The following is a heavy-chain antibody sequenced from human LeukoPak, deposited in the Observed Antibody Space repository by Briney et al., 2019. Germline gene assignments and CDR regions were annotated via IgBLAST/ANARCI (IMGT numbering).Heavy chain of an antibody. V-gene: IGHV1-58*01. CDR3: AREEERHTNPRHFDY. D-gene: IGHD1-14*01. CDR1: GFTFTTSA. J-gene: IGHJ4*02. Sequence: SVKVSCKASGFTFTTSAVQWVRQARGQRLEWIGRIVVGSGNTDHAQKFQGRLTITRDISTSTAYMELSSLTSDDTAVYYCAREEERHTNPRHFDYWGQGTLVTVSS. CDR2: IVVGSGNT.